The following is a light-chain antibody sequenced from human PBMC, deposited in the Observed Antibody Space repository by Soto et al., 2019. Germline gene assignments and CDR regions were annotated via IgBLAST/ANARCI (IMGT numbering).Light chain of an antibody. Sequence: DIQMTQSPSPLSTSVGDRVTITCRASQGISNYLAWYQQKPGKVPKLLIYAASTLQSGVPSRFSGSGSGTDFTLTISSLQPEDVETYYCQKYNSAPWTFGQGTKVDIK. V-gene: IGKV1-27*01. J-gene: IGKJ1*01. CDR3: QKYNSAPWT. CDR1: QGISNY. CDR2: AAS.